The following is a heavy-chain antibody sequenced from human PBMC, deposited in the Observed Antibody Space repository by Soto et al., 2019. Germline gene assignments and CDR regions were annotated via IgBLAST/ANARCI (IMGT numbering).Heavy chain of an antibody. Sequence: SQTLSLTCVISGDSVSSNSAAWNWIRQSPSRGLEWLGRTYYRSKWYNDYAVSVKSRITINPDTSKNQFSLRLNSVTAADTAVYFCAGFVVPASRNSDFDYWGQGTLVTVSS. CDR3: AGFVVPASRNSDFDY. V-gene: IGHV6-1*01. CDR2: TYYRSKWYN. J-gene: IGHJ4*02. CDR1: GDSVSSNSAA. D-gene: IGHD2-15*01.